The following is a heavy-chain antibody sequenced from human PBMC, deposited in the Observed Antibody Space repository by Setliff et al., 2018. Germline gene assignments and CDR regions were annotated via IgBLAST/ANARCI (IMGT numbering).Heavy chain of an antibody. J-gene: IGHJ6*03. D-gene: IGHD3-3*01. CDR1: GASIRNFY. V-gene: IGHV4-59*08. CDR3: ARMSGFQYMDV. CDR2: VHFTGST. Sequence: SETLSLTCNVSGASIRNFYWTWTRQPPGKGLEWIGYVHFTGSTNYNPSLKSRVTISLDTSKNQFSLSLTSVTAADTAVYYCARMSGFQYMDVWGKGTTVTVSS.